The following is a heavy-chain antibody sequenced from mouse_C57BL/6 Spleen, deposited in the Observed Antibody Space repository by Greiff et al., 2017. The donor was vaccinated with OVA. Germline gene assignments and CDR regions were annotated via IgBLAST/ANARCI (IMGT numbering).Heavy chain of an antibody. CDR3: ARNSNYYAMDY. CDR1: GFTFSSYA. D-gene: IGHD2-5*01. Sequence: EVMLVESGGGLVKPGGSLKLSCAASGFTFSSYAMSWVRQTPEKRLEWVATISDGGSYTYYPDKVKGRFTIARDNAKNNLYLQMSHLKSEDTAMYYCARNSNYYAMDYWGQGTSVTVSS. J-gene: IGHJ4*01. V-gene: IGHV5-4*03. CDR2: ISDGGSYT.